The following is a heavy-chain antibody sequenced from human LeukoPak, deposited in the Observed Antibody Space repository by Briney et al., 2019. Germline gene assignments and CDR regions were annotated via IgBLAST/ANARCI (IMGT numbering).Heavy chain of an antibody. Sequence: SETLSLTCTVSGGSISSYYWSWIRQPPGKGLEWIGYIYYSGSTNYDPSLKSRVTISVDTSKNQFTLKLSSVTAADTAVYYCARGRYGWLPFDYWGQGTLVTVSS. V-gene: IGHV4-59*01. J-gene: IGHJ4*02. CDR2: IYYSGST. CDR1: GGSISSYY. D-gene: IGHD3-16*01. CDR3: ARGRYGWLPFDY.